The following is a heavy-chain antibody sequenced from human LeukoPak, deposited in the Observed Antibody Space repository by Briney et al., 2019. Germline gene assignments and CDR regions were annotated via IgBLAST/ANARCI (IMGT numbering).Heavy chain of an antibody. Sequence: SETLSLTCTVSGGTIGSINYYWAWIRQPPGEGLEWIGTIYYSGSTYYNPSLKSRVTLSTGTSETQFSLKLTSVTAADTAVYYCARQQRYYYGSGPQLLSWFDPWGQGTLVTVSS. V-gene: IGHV4-39*01. D-gene: IGHD3-10*01. CDR1: GGTIGSINYY. CDR3: ARQQRYYYGSGPQLLSWFDP. CDR2: IYYSGST. J-gene: IGHJ5*02.